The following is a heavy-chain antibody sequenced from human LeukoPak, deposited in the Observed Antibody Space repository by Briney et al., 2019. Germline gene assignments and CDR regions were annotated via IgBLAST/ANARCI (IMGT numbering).Heavy chain of an antibody. CDR2: IRSKANSYAT. V-gene: IGHV3-73*01. J-gene: IGHJ4*02. D-gene: IGHD6-13*01. CDR1: GFTFSGSA. CDR3: TRHTTAAAGIFDY. Sequence: GGSLRLSCAASGFTFSGSAMHWVRQASGKGLEWVGRIRSKANSYATAYAASVKGRFTISRDDSRNTAYLQMNSLKTEDTAVYYCTRHTTAAAGIFDYWGQGTLVTVSS.